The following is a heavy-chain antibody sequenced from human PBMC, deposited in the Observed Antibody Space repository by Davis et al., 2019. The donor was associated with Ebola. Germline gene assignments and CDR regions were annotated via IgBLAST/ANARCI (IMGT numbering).Heavy chain of an antibody. J-gene: IGHJ5*01. CDR3: ARVLYRARWFDY. V-gene: IGHV3-9*01. CDR2: ISWGSDTI. Sequence: SLKISCAASGFTFDDYAMHWVRQPPGKGLEWVSGISWGSDTIGYADSVKGRFTISRDIAKNSLYLDMTGLRDDDTAFYYCARVLYRARWFDYWGQGTLVSVSS. D-gene: IGHD2/OR15-2a*01. CDR1: GFTFDDYA.